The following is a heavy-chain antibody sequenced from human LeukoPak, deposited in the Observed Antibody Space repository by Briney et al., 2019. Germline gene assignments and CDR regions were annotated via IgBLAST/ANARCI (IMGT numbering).Heavy chain of an antibody. V-gene: IGHV1-2*02. CDR1: GYTSTGYY. CDR3: ARDSVSYYDSSGFDY. Sequence: ASVKVSCKASGYTSTGYYMHWVRQAPGQGLEWMGWINPNSGGTNYAQKFQGRVTMTRDTSISTAYMELSRLRSDDTAVYYCARDSVSYYDSSGFDYWGQGTLVTVSS. CDR2: INPNSGGT. J-gene: IGHJ4*02. D-gene: IGHD3-22*01.